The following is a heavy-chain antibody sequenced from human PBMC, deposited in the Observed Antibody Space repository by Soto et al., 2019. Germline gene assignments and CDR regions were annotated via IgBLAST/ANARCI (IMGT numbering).Heavy chain of an antibody. Sequence: SDTLSHTCTVSGPSVSSGSYYLSWIRQPPGKGLEWIGYVYFSGTTNYNPSLKSRLTMSLDTSMNQFSLKLKSVTAADTAVYFCAREGRSNAYLDYRGQGTPVTVS. D-gene: IGHD1-26*01. CDR3: AREGRSNAYLDY. CDR2: VYFSGTT. CDR1: GPSVSSGSYY. V-gene: IGHV4-61*01. J-gene: IGHJ4*02.